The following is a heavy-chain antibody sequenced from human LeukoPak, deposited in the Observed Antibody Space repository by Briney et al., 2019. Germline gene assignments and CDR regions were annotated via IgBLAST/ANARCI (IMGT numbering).Heavy chain of an antibody. Sequence: GGSLRLSCAASGFTFSSYAMSWVRQAPGKGLQWVAFIRLDDSTEYSADSVKGRFTISRDNSKNTLYLQMNRLRPEDTAVYYCAKSMLRGYYYMDVWGKGTTVIISS. CDR3: AKSMLRGYYYMDV. V-gene: IGHV3-30*02. CDR2: IRLDDSTE. CDR1: GFTFSSYA. D-gene: IGHD3-10*01. J-gene: IGHJ6*03.